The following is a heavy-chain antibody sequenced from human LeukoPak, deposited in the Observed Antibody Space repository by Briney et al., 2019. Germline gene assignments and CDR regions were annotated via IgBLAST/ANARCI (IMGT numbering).Heavy chain of an antibody. Sequence: GGSLRLSCAASGLTFSSYAMTWVRQAPGKGLEWVSGISGSGGTTYYADSVKGRFTISRDNSKNTLYLQMNSLRAEDTAVYYCAKGQTSESRFDYWGQGTLVTVSS. J-gene: IGHJ4*02. CDR1: GLTFSSYA. CDR3: AKGQTSESRFDY. V-gene: IGHV3-23*01. CDR2: ISGSGGTT.